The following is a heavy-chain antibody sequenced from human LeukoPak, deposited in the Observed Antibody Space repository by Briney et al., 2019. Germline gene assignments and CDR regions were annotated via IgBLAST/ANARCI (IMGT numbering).Heavy chain of an antibody. CDR3: ARRRVTTSPGEIDY. D-gene: IGHD4-17*01. CDR2: INHSGST. J-gene: IGHJ4*02. V-gene: IGHV4-34*01. CDR1: GGSFSGYY. Sequence: SETLSLTCAVYGGSFSGYYWSWIRQPPGKGLEWIGEINHSGSTNYNPSLKSRVTISVDTSKNQFSLKLSSVTAADTAVYYCARRRVTTSPGEIDYWGQGTLVTVSS.